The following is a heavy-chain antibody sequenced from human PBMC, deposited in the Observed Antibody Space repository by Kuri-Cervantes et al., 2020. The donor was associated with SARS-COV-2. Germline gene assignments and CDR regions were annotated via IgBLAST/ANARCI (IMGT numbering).Heavy chain of an antibody. CDR3: ATDGGSGANYFLVGAFDI. CDR1: GYTLTELS. CDR2: FDPEDGET. J-gene: IGHJ3*02. D-gene: IGHD1-26*01. Sequence: ASVKVSCKVSGYTLTELSIHWVRQAPGKGLEWMGGFDPEDGETMPAQRLQGRVTMTEDKSIETAYMELSNLRSEDTAMYYCATDGGSGANYFLVGAFDIWGQGTMVTVSS. V-gene: IGHV1-24*01.